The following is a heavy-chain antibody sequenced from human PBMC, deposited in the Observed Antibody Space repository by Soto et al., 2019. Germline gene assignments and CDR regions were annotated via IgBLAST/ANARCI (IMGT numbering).Heavy chain of an antibody. CDR1: GGSISSYY. Sequence: SETLSLTCTVSGGSISSYYWSWIRQPPGKGLEWIGYIYYSGSTNYNPPLKSRVTISVDTSKNQFSLKLSSVTAADTAVYYCARDFLNWFDPWGQGTLVTVSS. J-gene: IGHJ5*02. CDR3: ARDFLNWFDP. V-gene: IGHV4-59*01. CDR2: IYYSGST.